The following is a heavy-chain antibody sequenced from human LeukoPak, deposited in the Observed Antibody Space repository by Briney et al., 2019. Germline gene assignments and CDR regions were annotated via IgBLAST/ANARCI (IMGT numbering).Heavy chain of an antibody. CDR3: AASTTAWEAGDY. Sequence: ASVKVSCKASGFTFTSSAVQWVRQARGQRLEWIGWIVVGSGNTNYAQKFQERVTITRDMSTSTAYMELSSLRSEDTAVYYCAASTTAWEAGDYWGQGTLVTVSS. V-gene: IGHV1-58*01. CDR2: IVVGSGNT. D-gene: IGHD1-14*01. CDR1: GFTFTSSA. J-gene: IGHJ4*02.